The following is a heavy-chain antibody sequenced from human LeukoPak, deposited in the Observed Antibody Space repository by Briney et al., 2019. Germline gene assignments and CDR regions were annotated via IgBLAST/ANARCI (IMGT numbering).Heavy chain of an antibody. V-gene: IGHV3-49*03. D-gene: IGHD3-10*01. CDR1: GFTFGDYD. CDR3: TRGPYMDGEDGY. Sequence: GGSLRLSCTASGFTFGDYDMIWLRPAPGKGLEWVGVIKRKAYGGTTEYAASVKGRFSISRDDSKSIAYLQMNSLKTEDTAVYYCTRGPYMDGEDGYWGQGTLVTVSS. CDR2: IKRKAYGGTT. J-gene: IGHJ4*02.